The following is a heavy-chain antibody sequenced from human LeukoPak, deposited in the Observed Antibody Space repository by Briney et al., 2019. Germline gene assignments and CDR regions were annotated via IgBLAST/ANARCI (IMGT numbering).Heavy chain of an antibody. CDR2: MNPNSGNT. Sequence: ASVKVSRKASGYTSTSYDINWVRQATGQGLEWMGWMNPNSGNTGYAQKFQGRVTMTRDMSTSTVYMELSSLRSEDTAVYYCARDLGWYNQHAWGQGTLVTVSS. CDR1: GYTSTSYD. J-gene: IGHJ5*02. V-gene: IGHV1-8*01. D-gene: IGHD6-19*01. CDR3: ARDLGWYNQHA.